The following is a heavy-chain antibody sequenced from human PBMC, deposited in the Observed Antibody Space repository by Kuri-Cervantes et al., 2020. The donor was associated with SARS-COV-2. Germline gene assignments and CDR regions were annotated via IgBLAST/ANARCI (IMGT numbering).Heavy chain of an antibody. CDR2: IWYDGSNK. CDR1: GFTFSSYG. D-gene: IGHD2-21*01. CDR3: ARDRVGVQDY. Sequence: GKSPQISCAASGFTFSSYGMHWVHQAPGKGLEWVAVIWYDGSNKYYADSVEGRFTISRDNSKNTLYLQMNSLRVEDTAMYYCARDRVGVQDYWGQGTLVTVSS. J-gene: IGHJ4*02. V-gene: IGHV3-33*01.